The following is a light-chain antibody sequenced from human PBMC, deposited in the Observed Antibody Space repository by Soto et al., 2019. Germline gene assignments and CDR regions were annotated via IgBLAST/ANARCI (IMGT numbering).Light chain of an antibody. V-gene: IGLV2-14*01. CDR1: SSDVGGYNY. CDR2: DVS. Sequence: QPVLTQPASVSGSPGQSITISCTGTSSDVGGYNYVSLYQQHPGKAPQLMVYDVSNRPSGVSNRFSGSKSGNTASLIISGLQAEDEADYYCSSYTSTSTLVVFGTGTKVTVL. J-gene: IGLJ1*01. CDR3: SSYTSTSTLVV.